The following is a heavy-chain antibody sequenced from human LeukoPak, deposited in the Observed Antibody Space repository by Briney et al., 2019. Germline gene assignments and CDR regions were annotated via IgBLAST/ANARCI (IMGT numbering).Heavy chain of an antibody. CDR3: VRVGSSSGIHEY. J-gene: IGHJ4*02. CDR1: VFTFSSHW. D-gene: IGHD6-6*01. CDR2: INQDASEK. V-gene: IGHV3-7*01. Sequence: GGSLRLSCAASVFTFSSHWMSWVRQAPGKRLEWVANINQDASEKYYVDSVKGRFTISRDNAKNSLYLQMNSLRVEDTAVYYCVRVGSSSGIHEYWGQGTLVTVSS.